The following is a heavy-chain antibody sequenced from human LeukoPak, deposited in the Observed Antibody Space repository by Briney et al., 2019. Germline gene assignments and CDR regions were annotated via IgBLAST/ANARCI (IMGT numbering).Heavy chain of an antibody. J-gene: IGHJ4*02. CDR1: GYTFPSYG. V-gene: IGHV1-18*01. CDR2: ISAYNGNT. Sequence: ASVPVSYKASGYTFPSYGISWVRPAPGQGVEWMGWISAYNGNTNHAQKLQGRVTMTTDTSTSTAYMELRSLRSDDTAVYYCARAPWQLVNDYWGQGTLVTVSS. D-gene: IGHD6-13*01. CDR3: ARAPWQLVNDY.